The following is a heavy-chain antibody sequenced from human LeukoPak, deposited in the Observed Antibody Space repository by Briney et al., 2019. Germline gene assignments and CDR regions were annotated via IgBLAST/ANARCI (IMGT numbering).Heavy chain of an antibody. CDR3: ARAPRYSYGYRAGAFDI. CDR2: ISGSGGST. D-gene: IGHD5-18*01. J-gene: IGHJ3*02. Sequence: GGSLRLSCAASGFTFSSYGMSWVRQAPGKGLEWVSAISGSGGSTYYADSVKGRFTISRDNSKNTLYLQMNSLRAEDTAVYYCARAPRYSYGYRAGAFDIWGQGTMVTVSS. V-gene: IGHV3-23*01. CDR1: GFTFSSYG.